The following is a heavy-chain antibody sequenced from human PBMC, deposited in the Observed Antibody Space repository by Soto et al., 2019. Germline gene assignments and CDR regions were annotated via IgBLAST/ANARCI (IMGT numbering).Heavy chain of an antibody. J-gene: IGHJ4*02. V-gene: IGHV3-53*01. CDR3: AREGRDGYSSFDY. CDR2: IYSGGST. CDR1: GFTVSSNY. D-gene: IGHD5-18*01. Sequence: GGSLRLSCAASGFTVSSNYMSWVRQAPGKGLEWVSVIYSGGSTYYADSVKGRFTISRDNSRNTLYLQMNSLRAEDTAVYYCAREGRDGYSSFDYWGQGTLVTVSS.